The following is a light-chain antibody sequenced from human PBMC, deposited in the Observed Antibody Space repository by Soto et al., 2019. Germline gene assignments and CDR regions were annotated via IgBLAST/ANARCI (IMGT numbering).Light chain of an antibody. Sequence: QSALTQPASVSGSPGPSITISCTGSSSDVGGYNYVSWYQQHPGKAPKLIIYDVSSRPSGVSYRFSGSKSGNTASLTISGLQTEDEADYHCSSYTSSRALVFGGGTKLTVL. J-gene: IGLJ2*01. V-gene: IGLV2-14*01. CDR2: DVS. CDR1: SSDVGGYNY. CDR3: SSYTSSRALV.